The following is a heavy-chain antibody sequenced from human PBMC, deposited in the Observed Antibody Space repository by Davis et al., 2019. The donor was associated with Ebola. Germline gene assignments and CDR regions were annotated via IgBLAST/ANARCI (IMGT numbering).Heavy chain of an antibody. J-gene: IGHJ4*02. V-gene: IGHV4-59*06. CDR2: IYYSGSA. CDR3: ARFRAALDS. D-gene: IGHD2-15*01. Sequence: SETLSLTCTVSGGSINNYYWSWVRQYPGKGLEWIGYIYYSGSAYYNPSLKSRVSISVDTSKNQFSLELTSVTAADTAVYYCARFRAALDSWGQGTLVTVSS. CDR1: GGSINNYY.